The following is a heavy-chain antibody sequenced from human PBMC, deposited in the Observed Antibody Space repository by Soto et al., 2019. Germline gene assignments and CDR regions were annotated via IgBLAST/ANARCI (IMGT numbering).Heavy chain of an antibody. CDR1: GGSISSYY. CDR2: IYYSGST. CDR3: ARDRRWFGELSRFYCYGIDV. Sequence: SETLSLTCTVSGGSISSYYWSWIRQPPGKGLEWIGYIYYSGSTNYNPSLKSRVTISVDTSKNQFSLKLSSVTAADTAVYYCARDRRWFGELSRFYCYGIDVWGRGTTVTVSS. D-gene: IGHD3-10*01. V-gene: IGHV4-59*01. J-gene: IGHJ6*02.